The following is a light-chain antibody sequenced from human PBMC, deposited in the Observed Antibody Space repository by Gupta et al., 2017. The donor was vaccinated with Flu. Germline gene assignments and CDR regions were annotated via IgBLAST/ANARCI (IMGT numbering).Light chain of an antibody. Sequence: ELTQSHGTLSLSPGDRATLSCRASQSVSGSYVACYQKQPGQPPSLLYKGASSETAVIPGWSGGGAAREVSTPTSSKLQDEFAAYYYHQKYGCSSPTFGEGTKVEIK. CDR3: QKYGCSSPT. V-gene: IGKV3-20*01. CDR2: GAS. CDR1: QSVSGSY. J-gene: IGKJ2*01.